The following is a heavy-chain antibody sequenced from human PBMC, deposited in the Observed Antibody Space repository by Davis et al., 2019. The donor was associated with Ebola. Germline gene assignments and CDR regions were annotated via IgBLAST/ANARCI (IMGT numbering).Heavy chain of an antibody. CDR1: GFTFSSYS. CDR3: ARSTVMDY. Sequence: GESLKISCAASGFTFSSYSMNWVRQAPGKGLEWVAVISYDGSNKYYADSVKGRFTISRDNSKNTLYLQMNSLRAEDTAVYYCARSTVMDYWGQGTLVTVSS. J-gene: IGHJ4*02. CDR2: ISYDGSNK. D-gene: IGHD4-17*01. V-gene: IGHV3-30*04.